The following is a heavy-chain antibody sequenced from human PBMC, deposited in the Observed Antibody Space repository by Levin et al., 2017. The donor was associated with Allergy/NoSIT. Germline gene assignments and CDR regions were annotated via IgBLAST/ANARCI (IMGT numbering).Heavy chain of an antibody. Sequence: ASETLSLTCSVSGGSISSFYWNWIRQPPGKGLEWIGYIYYSGSTNYNPPLRSRVTISVDTSKKQFSLKLSSVTAADTAFYYCARASQGYGGGGYYYYYMDVWGTGTTVTVSS. V-gene: IGHV4-59*01. D-gene: IGHD4-23*01. J-gene: IGHJ6*03. CDR2: IYYSGST. CDR1: GGSISSFY. CDR3: ARASQGYGGGGYYYYYMDV.